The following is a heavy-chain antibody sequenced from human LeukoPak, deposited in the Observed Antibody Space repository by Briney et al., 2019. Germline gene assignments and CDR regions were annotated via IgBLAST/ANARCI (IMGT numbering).Heavy chain of an antibody. CDR1: GYSISSGYY. CDR2: IYHSGST. J-gene: IGHJ6*03. D-gene: IGHD2-15*01. Sequence: SETLSLTCAVSGYSISSGYYWGWIRQPPGKGLEWIGSIYHSGSTYYNPSLKSRVTISVDTSKNQFSLKLSSVTAADTAVYYCARGVGYRSGGSCSRLNYYYYYMDVWGKGTTVTVSS. CDR3: ARGVGYRSGGSCSRLNYYYYYMDV. V-gene: IGHV4-38-2*01.